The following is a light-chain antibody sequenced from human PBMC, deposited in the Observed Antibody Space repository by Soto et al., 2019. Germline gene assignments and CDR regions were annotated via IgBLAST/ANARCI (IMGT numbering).Light chain of an antibody. J-gene: IGLJ2*01. Sequence: QPVLTQSSSASASLGSPVRPPCPRRSGTGSKIIAWLRQQPGKAPRYLMKLEGRGSYNKGSGVPDRFSGSSSGADRYLTISNLQFEDEADYYCETWDSNILVFGGGTKLTVL. CDR3: ETWDSNILV. CDR2: LEGRGSY. V-gene: IGLV4-60*02. CDR1: SGTGSKI.